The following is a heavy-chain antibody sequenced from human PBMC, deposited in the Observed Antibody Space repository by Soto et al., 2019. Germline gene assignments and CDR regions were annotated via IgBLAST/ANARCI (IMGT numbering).Heavy chain of an antibody. V-gene: IGHV4-31*03. J-gene: IGHJ2*01. CDR2: IYYSGST. CDR1: GGSISSGGYY. D-gene: IGHD3-3*01. Sequence: PSETLSLTCTVSGGSISSGGYYWSWIRQHPGKGLEWIGYIYYSGSTYYNPSLKSRVTISVDTSKNQFSLKLSSVTAADTAVYYCARAPSNNFWSGYSHPGHFDLWGRGTLVTVSS. CDR3: ARAPSNNFWSGYSHPGHFDL.